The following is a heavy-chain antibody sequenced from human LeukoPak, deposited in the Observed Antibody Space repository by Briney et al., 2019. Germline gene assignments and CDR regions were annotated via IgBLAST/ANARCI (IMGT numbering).Heavy chain of an antibody. CDR3: AKDTSYDFWSSTAFDI. CDR1: GFTFDDYA. D-gene: IGHD3-3*01. CDR2: ISWNSGSI. Sequence: GGSLRLSCAASGFTFDDYAMHWVRQAPGKGLEWVSGISWNSGSIGYADSVKGRFTISRDNAKNSLYLQMNSLRAEDTALYYCAKDTSYDFWSSTAFDIWGQGTMVTVSS. J-gene: IGHJ3*02. V-gene: IGHV3-9*01.